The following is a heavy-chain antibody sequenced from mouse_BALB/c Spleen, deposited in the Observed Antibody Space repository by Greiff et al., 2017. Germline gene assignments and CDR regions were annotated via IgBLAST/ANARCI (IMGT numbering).Heavy chain of an antibody. V-gene: IGHV3-6*02. D-gene: IGHD2-3*01. CDR1: GYSITSGYY. CDR2: ISYDGSN. Sequence: EVQLQESGPGLVKPSQSLSLTCSVTGYSITSGYYWHWIRQFPGNKLEWMGYISYDGSNNYNPSLKNRISITRDTSKNQFFLKLNSVTTEDTATYYCAREGDGYHRYFDVWGAGTTVTVSS. J-gene: IGHJ1*01. CDR3: AREGDGYHRYFDV.